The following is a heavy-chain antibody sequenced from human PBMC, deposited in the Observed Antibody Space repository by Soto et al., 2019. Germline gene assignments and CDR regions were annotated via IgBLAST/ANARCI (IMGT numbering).Heavy chain of an antibody. J-gene: IGHJ4*02. CDR2: ISKSGGTT. CDR1: GFTFSAYE. V-gene: IGHV3-48*03. Sequence: GGSLRLSCAASGFTFSAYEMHWVRQAPGQGLEWVSYISKSGGTTYYADSVKGRFTISRDDAKDSVYLQMSSLRPEDMAVYKCVREGHYYFDYWGQGALVTVSS. CDR3: VREGHYYFDY.